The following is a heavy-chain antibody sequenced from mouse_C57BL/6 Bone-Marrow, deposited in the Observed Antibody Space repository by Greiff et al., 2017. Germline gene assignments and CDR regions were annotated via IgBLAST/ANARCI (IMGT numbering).Heavy chain of an antibody. V-gene: IGHV1-19*01. Sequence: EVQLQQSGPVLVKPGASVKMSCKASGYTFTDYYMNWVKQSHGKSLEWIGVINPYNGGTSYNQKFKGKATLTVDKSSSTAYMELNSLTSEDSAVYYCARRITTVPLDYWGQGTTLTVSS. J-gene: IGHJ2*01. CDR1: GYTFTDYY. D-gene: IGHD1-1*01. CDR2: INPYNGGT. CDR3: ARRITTVPLDY.